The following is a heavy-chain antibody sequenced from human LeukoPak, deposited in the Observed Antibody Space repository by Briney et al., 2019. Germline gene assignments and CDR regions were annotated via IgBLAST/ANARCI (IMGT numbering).Heavy chain of an antibody. CDR1: GYTFTGYY. V-gene: IGHV1-2*02. J-gene: IGHJ5*02. D-gene: IGHD2-15*01. Sequence: EASVKVSCKASGYTFTGYYMHWVRQAPGQGLEWMGWINPNSGGTNYAQKFQGRVTMTRDTSISTAYMELSRLRSDDTAVYYCARDSLHPGYCSGGSCNWFDPWGQGTLVTVSS. CDR2: INPNSGGT. CDR3: ARDSLHPGYCSGGSCNWFDP.